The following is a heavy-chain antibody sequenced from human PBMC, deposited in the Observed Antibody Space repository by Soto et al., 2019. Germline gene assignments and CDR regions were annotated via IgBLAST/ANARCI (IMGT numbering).Heavy chain of an antibody. Sequence: ASVKVSCKASGYVFTHYAIHWVRQAPGQRLEWMGWINTVNGDTAYSQNFQDRVTISRDTSATTAYMELISLRSADTAVFYCTRDLRGTGWYDYWGQGTLVTVSS. CDR1: GYVFTHYA. D-gene: IGHD6-19*01. J-gene: IGHJ4*02. CDR2: INTVNGDT. CDR3: TRDLRGTGWYDY. V-gene: IGHV1-3*04.